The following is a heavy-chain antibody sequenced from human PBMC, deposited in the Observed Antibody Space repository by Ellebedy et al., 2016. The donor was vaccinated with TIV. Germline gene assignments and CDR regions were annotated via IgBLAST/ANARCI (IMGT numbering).Heavy chain of an antibody. CDR1: GFTFSSYS. J-gene: IGHJ4*02. CDR3: AARDYYDSSGYTDY. V-gene: IGHV3-48*02. Sequence: PGGSLRLSCAASGFTFSSYSMNRVRQAPGKGLEWVSYISSSSSTIYYADSVKGRFTISRDNAKNSLYLQMNSLRDEDTAVYYCAARDYYDSSGYTDYWGQGTLVTVSS. D-gene: IGHD3-22*01. CDR2: ISSSSSTI.